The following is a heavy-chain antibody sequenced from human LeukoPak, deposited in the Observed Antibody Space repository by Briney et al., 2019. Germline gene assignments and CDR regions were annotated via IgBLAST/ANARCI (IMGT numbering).Heavy chain of an antibody. CDR3: AKEGPRERGAFDI. J-gene: IGHJ3*02. CDR2: ISLNSGSI. D-gene: IGHD1-1*01. V-gene: IGHV3-9*01. Sequence: GGSLRLSCAASGFTFDDYAMHWVRQAPGKGLEWVSGISLNSGSIGYADSVKGRFTISRDNAKNSLYLQMNSLRAEDTALYYCAKEGPRERGAFDIWGQGTMDTVSS. CDR1: GFTFDDYA.